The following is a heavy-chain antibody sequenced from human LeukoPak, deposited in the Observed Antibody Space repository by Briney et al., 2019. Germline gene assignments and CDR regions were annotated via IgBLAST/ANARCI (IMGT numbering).Heavy chain of an antibody. CDR2: ISSSGGAI. Sequence: PGGSLRLSCAAYGFTFSDYYMSWIRQAPGKGLEWVSYISSSGGAIYYADSVKGRFTIPRDDAENSLYLQLNSLRVEDTAVYYCTRGRRTNEYWGQGTLVTVSS. V-gene: IGHV3-11*04. J-gene: IGHJ4*02. CDR1: GFTFSDYY. D-gene: IGHD1-1*01. CDR3: TRGRRTNEY.